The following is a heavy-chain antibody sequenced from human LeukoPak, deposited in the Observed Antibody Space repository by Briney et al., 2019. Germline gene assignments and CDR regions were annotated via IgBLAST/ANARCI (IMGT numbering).Heavy chain of an antibody. CDR3: ARQLPLYDSSGYILNYYYGMDV. D-gene: IGHD3-22*01. V-gene: IGHV4-39*01. CDR1: GGSISSSSYY. J-gene: IGHJ6*02. Sequence: PSETLSLTCTVSGGSISSSSYYGGWIRQPPGKGLEWIGSIYYSGSTYYNPSLKSRVTISVDTSKNQFSLKLSSVTAADTAVYYCARQLPLYDSSGYILNYYYGMDVSGQGTTVTVSS. CDR2: IYYSGST.